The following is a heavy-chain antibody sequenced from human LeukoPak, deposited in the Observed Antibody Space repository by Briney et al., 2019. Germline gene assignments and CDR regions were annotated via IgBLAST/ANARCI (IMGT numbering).Heavy chain of an antibody. D-gene: IGHD1-20*01. CDR1: GYXFISYY. J-gene: IGHJ4*02. V-gene: IGHV1-46*01. Sequence: ASVKVSCKASGYXFISYYIHWVRQAPGQGLEWMGAINPSGGSTAYAQQFQGRVTMTRDTSTSTVYMELSSLRSEDTAVYYCARHSLIGTTPFDYWGQGTLVTVSS. CDR2: INPSGGST. CDR3: ARHSLIGTTPFDY.